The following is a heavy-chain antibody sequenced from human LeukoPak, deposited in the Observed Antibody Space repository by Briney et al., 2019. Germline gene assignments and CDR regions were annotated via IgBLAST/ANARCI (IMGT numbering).Heavy chain of an antibody. V-gene: IGHV1-3*01. CDR2: INAGNGNT. CDR3: ASAGTTVPDFDY. D-gene: IGHD4-17*01. Sequence: ASVKVSCKASGYTFTSYAMHWVRQAPGQRLEWMGWINAGNGNTKYSQKFQGRVTITRDTSASTAYMELSSLRSEDTAVYYCASAGTTVPDFDYWGPGTLVTVSS. J-gene: IGHJ4*02. CDR1: GYTFTSYA.